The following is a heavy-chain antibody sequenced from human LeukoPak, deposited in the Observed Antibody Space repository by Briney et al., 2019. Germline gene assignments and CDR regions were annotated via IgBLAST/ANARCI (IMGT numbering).Heavy chain of an antibody. CDR1: GFTFSDYY. CDR2: ISSSGATI. Sequence: GGSLRLSCAASGFTFSDYYMMWIRQAPGKGLEWVSYISSSGATIYYADSVKGRFTISRDNSKNTLYLQMNSLRAEDTAVYYCAKDLRGYSYGSGVDYWGQGTLVTVSS. V-gene: IGHV3-11*04. CDR3: AKDLRGYSYGSGVDY. J-gene: IGHJ4*02. D-gene: IGHD5-18*01.